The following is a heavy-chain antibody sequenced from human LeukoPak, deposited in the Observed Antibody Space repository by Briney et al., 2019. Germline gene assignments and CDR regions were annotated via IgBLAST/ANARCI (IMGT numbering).Heavy chain of an antibody. CDR3: ARGIYDFWSGYYTGHWYFDL. D-gene: IGHD3-3*01. CDR1: GYTFTNYW. CDR2: TYPGYSTA. Sequence: GESLKISCQTSGYTFTNYWIGWVRQMPGKGLEWMGITYPGYSTARYGPSFQGQVTISADKSISTAYLQWSSLKATDTAMYYCARGIYDFWSGYYTGHWYFDLWGRGTLVTVSS. J-gene: IGHJ2*01. V-gene: IGHV5-51*01.